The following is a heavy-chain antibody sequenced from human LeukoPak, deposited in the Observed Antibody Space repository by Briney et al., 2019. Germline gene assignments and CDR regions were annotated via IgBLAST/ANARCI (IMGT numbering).Heavy chain of an antibody. CDR3: ARDAAPGNCSSTSCYRYYYYYYMDV. D-gene: IGHD2-2*01. CDR1: GFTFSSYE. J-gene: IGHJ6*03. Sequence: GGSLRLSCAASGFTFSSYEMNRVRQAPGKGLEWVSYISSSGSTIYYADSVKGRFTISRDNAKNSLYLQMNSLRAEDTAVYYCARDAAPGNCSSTSCYRYYYYYYMDVWGKGTTVTVSS. V-gene: IGHV3-48*03. CDR2: ISSSGSTI.